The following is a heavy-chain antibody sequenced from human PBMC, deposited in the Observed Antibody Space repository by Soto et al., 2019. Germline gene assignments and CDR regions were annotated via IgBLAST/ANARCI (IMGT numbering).Heavy chain of an antibody. Sequence: SLRLSCTASLFTVSSNYMSWVLQAPGKGLEWVSVIYSGGSTYYADSVKGRFTISRDNSKNTRYLQMNSLRAEDTAVYYCAREDWARTAYDYWGQGTLVTVSS. D-gene: IGHD2-21*01. J-gene: IGHJ4*02. CDR3: AREDWARTAYDY. CDR2: IYSGGST. CDR1: LFTVSSNY. V-gene: IGHV3-66*01.